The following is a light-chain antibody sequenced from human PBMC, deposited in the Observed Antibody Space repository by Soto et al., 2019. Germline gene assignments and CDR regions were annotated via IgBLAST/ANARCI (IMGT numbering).Light chain of an antibody. CDR1: QSISGW. CDR2: DAS. J-gene: IGKJ1*01. Sequence: IQMTQSPSTLSASVGDRVSITCRASQSISGWLAWYQQKPGKAPKLLIYDASTLESGVPSRFSGSGSGTEFTLTISSLQPDDFANYYCQQYNTYSRTFGQGTKVEIK. V-gene: IGKV1-5*01. CDR3: QQYNTYSRT.